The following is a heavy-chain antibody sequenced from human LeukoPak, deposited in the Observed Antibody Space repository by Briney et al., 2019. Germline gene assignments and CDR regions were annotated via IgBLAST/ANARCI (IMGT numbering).Heavy chain of an antibody. V-gene: IGHV3-7*03. CDR3: AREVVVVSGDAFDI. CDR2: IKQDGSEK. CDR1: GFTFSSYW. Sequence: GGSLRLSCAASGFTFSSYWMSWVRQAPGKGREWVANIKQDGSEKYYVDSVKGRFTISRDNAKNSLHLQMNSLRAEDTAVYYCAREVVVVSGDAFDIWGQGTMVTVSS. J-gene: IGHJ3*02. D-gene: IGHD2-2*01.